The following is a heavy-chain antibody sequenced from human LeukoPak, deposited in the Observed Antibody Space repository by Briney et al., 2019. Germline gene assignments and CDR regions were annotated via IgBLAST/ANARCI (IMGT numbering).Heavy chain of an antibody. CDR2: INPSGGST. Sequence: ASVKVSCTASGYTFTSYYMHWVRQAPGQGLEWMGIINPSGGSTSYAQKFQGRVTITADESTSTAYMELSSLRSEDTAVYYCAGGWGTRHIVVPPQGHYYYMDVWGKGTTVTISS. V-gene: IGHV1-46*01. CDR3: AGGWGTRHIVVPPQGHYYYMDV. D-gene: IGHD2-21*01. CDR1: GYTFTSYY. J-gene: IGHJ6*03.